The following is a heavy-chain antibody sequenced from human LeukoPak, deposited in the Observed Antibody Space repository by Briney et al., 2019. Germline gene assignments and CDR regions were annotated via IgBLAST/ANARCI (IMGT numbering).Heavy chain of an antibody. Sequence: QPGGSLRLSCAASGFTFDDYAMHWVRQAPGKGLEWVAFIRYDGSNKYYADSVKGRFTISRDNSKNTLYLQMNSLRAEDTAVYYCAKGAYDSWGQGTLVTVSS. CDR1: GFTFDDYA. CDR2: IRYDGSNK. V-gene: IGHV3-30*02. J-gene: IGHJ5*01. CDR3: AKGAYDS.